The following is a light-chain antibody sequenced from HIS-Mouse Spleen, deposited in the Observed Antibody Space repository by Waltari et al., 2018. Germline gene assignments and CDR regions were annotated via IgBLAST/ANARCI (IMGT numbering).Light chain of an antibody. V-gene: IGKV3-15*01. J-gene: IGKJ1*01. CDR2: GAS. CDR3: QQYNNWPPVT. CDR1: QRVSSN. Sequence: EIVMTQSPATLSVSPGERATLSCRASQRVSSNLAWYQQKPGQAPRLLIYGASTRATGSPARFSGRGSGTEVTLTISSMQSEDFAVYYCQQYNNWPPVTFGQGTKVEIK.